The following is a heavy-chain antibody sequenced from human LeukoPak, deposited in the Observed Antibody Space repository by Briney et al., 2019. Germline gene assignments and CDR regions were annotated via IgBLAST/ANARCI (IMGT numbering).Heavy chain of an antibody. Sequence: ASVKVSCKASGYTFTGYYMHWVRQAPGQGLEWMGWISTYIDNTNYAQNLQGRVTMTTDTSTTTAHMELRSLRSDDTAVYYCARVGCTNGVCYNPMDYWGQGTLVTVSS. CDR3: ARVGCTNGVCYNPMDY. CDR2: ISTYIDNT. CDR1: GYTFTGYY. D-gene: IGHD2-8*01. J-gene: IGHJ4*02. V-gene: IGHV1-18*04.